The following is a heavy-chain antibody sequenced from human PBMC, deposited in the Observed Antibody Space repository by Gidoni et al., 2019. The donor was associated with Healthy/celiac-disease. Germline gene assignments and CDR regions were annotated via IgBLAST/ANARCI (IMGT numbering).Heavy chain of an antibody. Sequence: EVQLLESGGGLVQPGGYLRLSCAASGLTFSGYAMSWVRQAPGKGLEWVSAISGSGGSTYYADSVKGRFTISRDNSKNTLYLQMNSLRAEDTAVYYCAKGGTMVRGAEYGMDVWGQGTTVTVSS. CDR2: ISGSGGST. CDR1: GLTFSGYA. J-gene: IGHJ6*02. D-gene: IGHD3-10*01. CDR3: AKGGTMVRGAEYGMDV. V-gene: IGHV3-23*01.